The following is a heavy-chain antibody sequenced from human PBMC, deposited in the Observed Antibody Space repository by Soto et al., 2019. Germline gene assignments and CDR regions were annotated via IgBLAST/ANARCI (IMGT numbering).Heavy chain of an antibody. D-gene: IGHD3-22*01. CDR2: IYPSDSDT. Sequence: PGESLKISCSGSGYNFANYWIGWVRQMPGKGLEWMGIIYPSDSDTRYSPSFEGQVTISADRSISTAYLQWNSLKASDTAMYFCARGDSSDYSTATPADYWGQGTLVTAPQ. J-gene: IGHJ4*02. CDR1: GYNFANYW. V-gene: IGHV5-51*01. CDR3: ARGDSSDYSTATPADY.